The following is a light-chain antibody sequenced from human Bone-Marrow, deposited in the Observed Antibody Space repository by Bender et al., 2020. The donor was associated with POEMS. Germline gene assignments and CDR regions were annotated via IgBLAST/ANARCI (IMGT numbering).Light chain of an antibody. V-gene: IGLV2-11*01. CDR2: GVT. J-gene: IGLJ2*01. CDR1: SSDVGGYNY. Sequence: QSALTQPASVSGSPGQSITISCTGTSSDVGGYNYVSWYQQHPGKAPKLMIYGVTKRPSGVPDCFSGSKSGNTASLTISGLQPEDETDYYCCSYAGYYTIFGGGTKLTVL. CDR3: CSYAGYYTI.